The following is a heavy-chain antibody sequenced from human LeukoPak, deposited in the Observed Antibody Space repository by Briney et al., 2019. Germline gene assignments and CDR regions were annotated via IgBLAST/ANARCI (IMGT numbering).Heavy chain of an antibody. CDR2: ISYDGSNK. CDR3: ARDLGSSYILDY. CDR1: GFTFSSYA. Sequence: GGSLRLSCAASGFTFSSYAMHWVRQAPGKGLEWVAVISYDGSNKYYADSVKGRFTISRDNSKNTLYLQMNSLRAEDTAVYYCARDLGSSYILDYWGQGALVTVS. V-gene: IGHV3-30-3*01. J-gene: IGHJ4*02. D-gene: IGHD6-6*01.